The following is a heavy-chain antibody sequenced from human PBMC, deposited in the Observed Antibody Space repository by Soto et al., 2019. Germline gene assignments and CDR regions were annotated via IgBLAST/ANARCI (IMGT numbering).Heavy chain of an antibody. V-gene: IGHV3-53*01. CDR2: ISSDGGT. D-gene: IGHD6-19*01. Sequence: SLRLSCAASGFTVRSNYMSWVRQAPGKGLEWVSAISSDGGTYYTDSVKGRFAISRDISKNTLYLQMNSLTAEDTAIYYCAGDVITVAGTADYWGQGTLVTVSS. CDR3: AGDVITVAGTADY. CDR1: GFTVRSNY. J-gene: IGHJ4*02.